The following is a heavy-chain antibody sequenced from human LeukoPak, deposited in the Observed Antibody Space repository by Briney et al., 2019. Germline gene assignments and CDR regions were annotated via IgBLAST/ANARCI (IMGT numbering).Heavy chain of an antibody. D-gene: IGHD6-6*01. Sequence: GESLKISCKGSGYSLTSYWIGWVRQMPGKGLEWMGIIYPSDSDTRYSPSFQGQVTISADKSINTAYLQWSSLKASDTAMYFCARAGGSSSRFFDSWGQGTLVTVSS. J-gene: IGHJ4*02. CDR2: IYPSDSDT. CDR1: GYSLTSYW. CDR3: ARAGGSSSRFFDS. V-gene: IGHV5-51*01.